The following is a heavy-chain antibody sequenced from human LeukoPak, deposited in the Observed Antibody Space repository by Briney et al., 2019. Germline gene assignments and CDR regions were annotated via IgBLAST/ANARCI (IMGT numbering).Heavy chain of an antibody. CDR2: ISSSSSYI. D-gene: IGHD4-17*01. J-gene: IGHJ4*02. CDR3: ARKGRSYGDWGPFYY. V-gene: IGHV3-21*01. Sequence: TGGSLRLSCAASGFTFSSYSMNWVRQAPGKGLEWVSSISSSSSYIYYADSVKGRFTISRDNAKNSLYLQMNSLRAEDTAVYYCARKGRSYGDWGPFYYWGQGNLVTVSS. CDR1: GFTFSSYS.